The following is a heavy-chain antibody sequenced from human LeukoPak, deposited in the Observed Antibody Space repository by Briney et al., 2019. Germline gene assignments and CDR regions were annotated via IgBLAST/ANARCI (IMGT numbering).Heavy chain of an antibody. V-gene: IGHV3-66*01. D-gene: IGHD5-18*01. CDR2: IYSGGST. J-gene: IGHJ6*03. CDR1: GFTFSSYA. CDR3: ASYTANYYYYYMDV. Sequence: PGGSLRLSCAVSGFTFSSYAMSWARQAPGKGLEWVSVIYSGGSTYFADSVKGRFTISRDNSKNTLYLQMNSLRAEDTAVYYCASYTANYYYYYMDVWGKGTTVTISS.